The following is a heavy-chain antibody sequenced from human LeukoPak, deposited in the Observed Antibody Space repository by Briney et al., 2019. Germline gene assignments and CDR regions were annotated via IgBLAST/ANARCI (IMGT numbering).Heavy chain of an antibody. V-gene: IGHV1-18*01. J-gene: IGHJ6*02. CDR3: ARDDYYGSGSYYNGLNYYYYVMDV. CDR1: GYTFTSYA. D-gene: IGHD3-10*01. CDR2: ISAYNGNT. Sequence: ASVKVSCKAPGYTFTSYAISWVRQAPGQGLEWMGWISAYNGNTNYAQKLQGRVTMTTDTSTSTAYMELRSLRSDDTAVYYCARDDYYGSGSYYNGLNYYYYVMDVWGQGTTVTVSS.